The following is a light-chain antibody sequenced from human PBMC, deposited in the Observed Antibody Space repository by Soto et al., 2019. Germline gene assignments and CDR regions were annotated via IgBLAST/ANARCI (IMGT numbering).Light chain of an antibody. V-gene: IGKV3-15*01. Sequence: IVLTQSPATLSVSPGERVTLSCRASQSVGNNLAWHQQKPGQAPRLLIYGASTRATGFPARFSGSGSGTEFTLTISSLQSEDFAVYYCQQYNGWPITFGQGTRLEI. CDR2: GAS. J-gene: IGKJ5*01. CDR3: QQYNGWPIT. CDR1: QSVGNN.